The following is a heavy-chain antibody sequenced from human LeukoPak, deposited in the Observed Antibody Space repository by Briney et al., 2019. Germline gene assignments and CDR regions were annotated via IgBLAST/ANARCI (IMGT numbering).Heavy chain of an antibody. D-gene: IGHD2-2*02. Sequence: ASVKVSCKASGYTFTSYGISWVRQAPGQGHEWMGWISAYNGNTNYAQKLQGRVTMTTDTSTSTAYMELRSLRSDDTAVYYCARDLDDIVVVPAAIPFDYWGQGTLVTVSS. CDR2: ISAYNGNT. CDR1: GYTFTSYG. J-gene: IGHJ4*02. V-gene: IGHV1-18*01. CDR3: ARDLDDIVVVPAAIPFDY.